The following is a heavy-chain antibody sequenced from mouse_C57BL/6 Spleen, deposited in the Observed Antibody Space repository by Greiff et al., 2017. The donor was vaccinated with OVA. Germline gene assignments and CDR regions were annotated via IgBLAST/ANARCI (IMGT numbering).Heavy chain of an antibody. Sequence: DVHLVESGGDLVKPGGSLKLSCAASGFTFSSYGMSWVRQTPDKRLEWVATISSGGSYTYYPDSVKGRFTISRDNAKNTLYLQMSSLKSEDTAMYYCASPNWDVGFAYWGQGTLVTVSA. CDR2: ISSGGSYT. CDR3: ASPNWDVGFAY. V-gene: IGHV5-6*01. CDR1: GFTFSSYG. D-gene: IGHD4-1*02. J-gene: IGHJ3*01.